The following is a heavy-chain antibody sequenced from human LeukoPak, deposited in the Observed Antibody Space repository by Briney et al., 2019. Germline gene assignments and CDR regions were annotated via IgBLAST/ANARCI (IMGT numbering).Heavy chain of an antibody. V-gene: IGHV3-23*01. D-gene: IGHD4-17*01. CDR1: GFTFSSYG. CDR2: ISGSGGST. CDR3: AKDSLLGGTTVTTSDHDY. J-gene: IGHJ4*02. Sequence: PGGTLRLSCAASGFTFSSYGMSWVRQAPGKGLEWVSAISGSGGSTYYADSVKGRFTISRDNSKNTLYLQMNSLRAEDTAVYYCAKDSLLGGTTVTTSDHDYWGQGTLVTVSS.